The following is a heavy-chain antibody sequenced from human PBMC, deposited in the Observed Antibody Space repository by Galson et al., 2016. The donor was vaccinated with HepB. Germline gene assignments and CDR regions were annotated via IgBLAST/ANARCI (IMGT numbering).Heavy chain of an antibody. V-gene: IGHV4-4*02. Sequence: ETLSLTCGVSGDPMSSHDWWSWIRQPPGKGLEWIGEIHPSGSTNSNPSLKSRVTLSVDTSTNQFSLKLMSMTAADTAIYYCVRLDEEKSSRFLEWSPFDPWGRGILVTVSS. J-gene: IGHJ5*02. D-gene: IGHD3-3*01. CDR3: VRLDEEKSSRFLEWSPFDP. CDR1: GDPMSSHDW. CDR2: IHPSGST.